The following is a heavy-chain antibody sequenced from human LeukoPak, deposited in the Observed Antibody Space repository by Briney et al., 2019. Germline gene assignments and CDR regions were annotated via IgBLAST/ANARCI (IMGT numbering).Heavy chain of an antibody. D-gene: IGHD6-13*01. CDR2: MKYDGSEK. V-gene: IGHV3-7*01. CDR1: GFTFSSYW. J-gene: IGHJ4*02. CDR3: ARDIAAACLFFDY. Sequence: GGSLRLSCAASGFTFSSYWMSWVRQAPGKGLEWVANMKYDGSEKDYVDSVKGRFTISRDNAKNSLYLQMDSLRAEDTAVYYCARDIAAACLFFDYWGQGTLVTVSS.